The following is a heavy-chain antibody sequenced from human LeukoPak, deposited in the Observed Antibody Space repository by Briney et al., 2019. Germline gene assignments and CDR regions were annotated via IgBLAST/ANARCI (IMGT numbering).Heavy chain of an antibody. V-gene: IGHV1-8*01. CDR2: INPNSANT. J-gene: IGHJ6*03. CDR1: GYTFTSYD. D-gene: IGHD6-13*01. Sequence: GASVKVSCKASGYTFTSYDINWVRHATGQGLEWMGRINPNSANTGYDQKFQGRVTMTRNTSISTAYMELSSLRSEDTAVYYCAREQQRNYYYRDVWGKGTTVTVSS. CDR3: AREQQRNYYYRDV.